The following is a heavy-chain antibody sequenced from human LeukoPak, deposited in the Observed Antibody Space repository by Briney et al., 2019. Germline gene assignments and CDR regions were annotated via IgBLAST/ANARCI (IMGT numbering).Heavy chain of an antibody. J-gene: IGHJ4*02. CDR3: SRGKGSGSFLIDY. V-gene: IGHV3-30-3*01. D-gene: IGHD3-10*01. CDR1: GFTFSGYA. CDR2: ISYDGSSI. Sequence: PGGSLRLSCAASGFTFSGYAVHWVRQAPGKGLEWVAIISYDGSSIHYADSVKGRFTISRDNSRNTLYLQMNSPRPEDTAVYYCSRGKGSGSFLIDYWGQGTLVTVSS.